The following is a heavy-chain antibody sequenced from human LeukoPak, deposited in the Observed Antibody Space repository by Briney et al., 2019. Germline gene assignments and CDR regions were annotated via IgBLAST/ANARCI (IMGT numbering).Heavy chain of an antibody. CDR1: GYTFTSYG. CDR2: ISAYNGNT. D-gene: IGHD6-6*01. CDR3: ARGIIAARQSLYYYYMDV. Sequence: GASVKVSCKASGYTFTSYGISWVRQAPGQGLEWMGWISAYNGNTNYAQKLQGRVTMTTDTSTSTAYMELRSLRSDDTAVYYCARGIIAARQSLYYYYMDVWGKGTTVTVSS. V-gene: IGHV1-18*01. J-gene: IGHJ6*03.